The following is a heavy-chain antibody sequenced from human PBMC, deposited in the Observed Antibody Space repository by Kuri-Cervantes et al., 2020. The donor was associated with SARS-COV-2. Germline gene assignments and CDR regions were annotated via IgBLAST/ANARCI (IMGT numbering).Heavy chain of an antibody. CDR2: IYHSGST. CDR3: ARNWGFGFDV. Sequence: LRLSCAVSGGSISSGGYSWSWIRQPPGKGLEWIGYIYHSGSTYYNPSLRGRVTISGDKSQSQISLKLISLTAADTAVYYCARNWGFGFDVWGQGIMVTVSS. CDR1: GGSISSGGYS. V-gene: IGHV4-30-2*01. J-gene: IGHJ3*01. D-gene: IGHD3-16*01.